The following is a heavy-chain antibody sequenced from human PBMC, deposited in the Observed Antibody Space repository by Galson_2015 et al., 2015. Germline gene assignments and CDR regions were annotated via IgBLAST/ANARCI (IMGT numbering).Heavy chain of an antibody. V-gene: IGHV1-3*01. Sequence: SVKVSCKASGYTFTSNAMHWVRQAPGQRLEWVGWINVANGNTKYAQKFQGRVTINRDTSASTVYMGLSSLRSEDTAVYYCARELNRGPALGYWGQGTLVTVSS. D-gene: IGHD3-10*01. J-gene: IGHJ4*02. CDR2: INVANGNT. CDR3: ARELNRGPALGY. CDR1: GYTFTSNA.